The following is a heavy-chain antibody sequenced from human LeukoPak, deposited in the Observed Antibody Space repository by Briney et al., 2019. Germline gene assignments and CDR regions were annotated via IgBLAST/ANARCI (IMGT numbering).Heavy chain of an antibody. CDR3: ARGHYNFWNDYYEDY. Sequence: PGGSLRLSCAASGFTFSNYNMNWVRQPPGKGLEWIGEINHSGSTYYNPSLKSRVTISIDTSKNQFSLNLTSVTAADTAVYYCARGHYNFWNDYYEDYWGQGTLVTVSS. D-gene: IGHD3-3*01. J-gene: IGHJ4*02. V-gene: IGHV4-34*01. CDR1: GFTFSNYN. CDR2: INHSGST.